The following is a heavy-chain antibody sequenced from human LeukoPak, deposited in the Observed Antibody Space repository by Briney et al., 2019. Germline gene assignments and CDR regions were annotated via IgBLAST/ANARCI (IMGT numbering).Heavy chain of an antibody. CDR2: IYYSGST. J-gene: IGHJ4*02. CDR3: ARDHDRQSSGYYPFGY. V-gene: IGHV4-31*03. CDR1: GGSISSGGYY. D-gene: IGHD3-22*01. Sequence: SETLSLTCTVSGGSISSGGYYWSWIRQHPGKGLEWIGYIYYSGSTYYNPSLKSRVTISVDTSKNQFSLKLSPVTAADTAVYYCARDHDRQSSGYYPFGYWGQGTLVTVSS.